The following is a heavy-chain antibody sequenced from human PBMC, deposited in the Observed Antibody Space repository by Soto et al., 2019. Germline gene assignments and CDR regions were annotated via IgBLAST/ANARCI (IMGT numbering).Heavy chain of an antibody. CDR1: RFTFSSYA. CDR3: AKDIGGSYYYYYYYMDV. V-gene: IGHV3-23*01. J-gene: IGHJ6*03. D-gene: IGHD1-26*01. Sequence: GGSLRLSCAASRFTFSSYAMSWVRQAPGKGLEWVSAISGSGGSTYYADSVKGRFTISRDNSKNTLYLQMNSLRAEDTAVYYCAKDIGGSYYYYYYYMDVWGKGTTVTVSS. CDR2: ISGSGGST.